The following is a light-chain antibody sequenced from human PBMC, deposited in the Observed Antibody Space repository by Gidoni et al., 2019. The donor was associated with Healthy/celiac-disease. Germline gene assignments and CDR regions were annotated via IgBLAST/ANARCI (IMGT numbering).Light chain of an antibody. Sequence: QSALTPPASVSGSPGQSITISCTGTSSDVGGYNYVSWYQQHPGKAPKLMIYEVGYRPSGVSNRFSGSKSGNTASLTISGLQAEDEADYYCSSYTSSSLYVFGTGTKVTVL. J-gene: IGLJ1*01. V-gene: IGLV2-14*01. CDR3: SSYTSSSLYV. CDR2: EVG. CDR1: SSDVGGYNY.